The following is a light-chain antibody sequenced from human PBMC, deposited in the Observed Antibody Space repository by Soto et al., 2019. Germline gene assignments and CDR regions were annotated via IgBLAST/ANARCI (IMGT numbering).Light chain of an antibody. CDR3: QQYNNWPPMA. Sequence: EIVMTQSPATLSVSPGERATLSCRASQSVSSNLAWYQQKPGQAPRLLIYGASTRATGIPARFSGRESGTEFTLTISSLQSEDFTVYYCQQYNNWPPMAFGQGTKVEIK. CDR1: QSVSSN. CDR2: GAS. J-gene: IGKJ1*01. V-gene: IGKV3-15*01.